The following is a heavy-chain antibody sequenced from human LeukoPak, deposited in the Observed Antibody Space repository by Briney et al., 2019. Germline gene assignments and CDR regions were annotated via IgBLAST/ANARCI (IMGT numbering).Heavy chain of an antibody. CDR3: AGTTVVTHLRPFMYYYCYMDV. CDR2: IYTSGST. J-gene: IGHJ6*03. V-gene: IGHV4-4*09. CDR1: GGSISSYY. D-gene: IGHD4-23*01. Sequence: SETLSLTCTVSGGSISSYYWSWIRQPPGKGLEWIGYIYTSGSTNYNPSLKSRVTISVDTSKNQFSLKLSSVTAADTAVYYCAGTTVVTHLRPFMYYYCYMDVWGKGTTVTVSS.